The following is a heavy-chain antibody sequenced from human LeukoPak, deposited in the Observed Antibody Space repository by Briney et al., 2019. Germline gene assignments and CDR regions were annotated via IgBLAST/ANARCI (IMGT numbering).Heavy chain of an antibody. CDR3: AKGSSSSRPYNFDY. Sequence: PGGSLRLSCAASGFTFSSYAMSWVRQAPGKGLEWVSAITGSGGSTYHADSVRGRFTISRDNSKETLYLQMDGLRVEDTAVYYCAKGSSSSRPYNFDYWGQGTLVTVSS. V-gene: IGHV3-23*01. J-gene: IGHJ4*02. CDR2: ITGSGGST. CDR1: GFTFSSYA. D-gene: IGHD6-6*01.